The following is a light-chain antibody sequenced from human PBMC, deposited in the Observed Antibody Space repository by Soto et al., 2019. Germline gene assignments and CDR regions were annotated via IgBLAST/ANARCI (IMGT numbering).Light chain of an antibody. CDR2: AAS. CDR3: QQLNSYPLT. J-gene: IGKJ4*01. CDR1: QGISSY. Sequence: TQLTQSPSSLSASVGDRVTITCRASQGISSYLAWYQQKPGKAPKLLIYAASTLQTGGPSRFSGSGSGTDFTLTISSLQPEDFASYYCQQLNSYPLTFGGGTKVDIK. V-gene: IGKV1-9*01.